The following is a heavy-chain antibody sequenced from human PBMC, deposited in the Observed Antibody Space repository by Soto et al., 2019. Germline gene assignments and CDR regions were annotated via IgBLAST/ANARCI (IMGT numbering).Heavy chain of an antibody. Sequence: PSETLSLTCTVTGDSMNSHYWSWLRQPPGKALEWMGYVYFTGSTNYSPSLESRLTILVDTSKNQFSLKLTSVTAADTAVNYCASFPVIPGRDSPLIFDYWGQGTLVTVSS. CDR3: ASFPVIPGRDSPLIFDY. V-gene: IGHV4-59*08. CDR1: GDSMNSHY. J-gene: IGHJ4*01. CDR2: VYFTGST. D-gene: IGHD3-22*01.